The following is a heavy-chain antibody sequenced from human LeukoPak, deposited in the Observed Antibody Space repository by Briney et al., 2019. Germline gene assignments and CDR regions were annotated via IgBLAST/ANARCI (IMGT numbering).Heavy chain of an antibody. Sequence: GASVKVSCKASGYTFTSYGISWVRQAPGQGLEWMGWISAYNGNTNYAQKLQGRVTMTTDTSTSTAYMELRSLRSDDTAVYYCARDVQVGATPYYYYGMDVWGQGTTVTVSS. D-gene: IGHD1-26*01. CDR1: GYTFTSYG. CDR2: ISAYNGNT. CDR3: ARDVQVGATPYYYYGMDV. J-gene: IGHJ6*02. V-gene: IGHV1-18*01.